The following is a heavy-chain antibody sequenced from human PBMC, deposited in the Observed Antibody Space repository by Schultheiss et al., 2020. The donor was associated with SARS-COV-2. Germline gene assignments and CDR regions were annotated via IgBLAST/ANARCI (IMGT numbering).Heavy chain of an antibody. CDR2: IYPGDSDT. V-gene: IGHV5-51*01. J-gene: IGHJ6*02. CDR1: GYSFTSYW. Sequence: GGSLRLSCKGSGYSFTSYWIGWVRQMPGKGLEWMGIIYPGDSDTRYSPSFQGQVTISADKSISTAYLQWSSLKASDTAMYYCARRQYYDFWSGYYTGDHGMDVWGQGTTVTVSS. CDR3: ARRQYYDFWSGYYTGDHGMDV. D-gene: IGHD3-3*01.